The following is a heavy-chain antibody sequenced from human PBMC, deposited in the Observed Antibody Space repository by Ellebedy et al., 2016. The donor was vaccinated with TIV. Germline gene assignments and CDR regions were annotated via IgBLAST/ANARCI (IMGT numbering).Heavy chain of an antibody. Sequence: SETLSLXXTVSGASVRSSYWNWVRQPPGKGLEWFGEINHSGSTNSNPSLKSRVTISVDASKNQVSLKLTSVTAADTAVYYCARGYHYMDVWGKGTTVTVSS. CDR2: INHSGST. J-gene: IGHJ6*03. CDR3: ARGYHYMDV. CDR1: GASVRSSY. V-gene: IGHV4-34*01.